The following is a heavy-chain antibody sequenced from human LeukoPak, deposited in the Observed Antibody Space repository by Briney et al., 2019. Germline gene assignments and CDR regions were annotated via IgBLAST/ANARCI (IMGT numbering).Heavy chain of an antibody. CDR1: GFTFSDNA. Sequence: GGSLRLSCAASGFTFSDNAMSWVRQAPGKGLEWVAAIYANGGRTFYADSVKGRFTISRDNSKNTLYLQMNNVRAEDSALYYCAKDRIQSGWFFDYWGQGTPVTVSS. CDR2: IYANGGRT. J-gene: IGHJ4*02. V-gene: IGHV3-23*01. CDR3: AKDRIQSGWFFDY. D-gene: IGHD6-19*01.